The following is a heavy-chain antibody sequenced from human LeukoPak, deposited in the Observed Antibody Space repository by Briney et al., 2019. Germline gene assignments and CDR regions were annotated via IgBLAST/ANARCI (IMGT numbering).Heavy chain of an antibody. CDR3: AKTYYYDSSGYRPPLDYFDY. Sequence: GGSLRLSCAASGFTFSSYWMSWVRQAPGKWLEWVSAISGGGGSTYYADSVKGRFTISRDNSKNTLYLQMNSLRAEDTAVYYCAKTYYYDSSGYRPPLDYFDYWGQGTLVTVSS. CDR1: GFTFSSYW. J-gene: IGHJ4*02. CDR2: ISGGGGST. V-gene: IGHV3-23*01. D-gene: IGHD3-22*01.